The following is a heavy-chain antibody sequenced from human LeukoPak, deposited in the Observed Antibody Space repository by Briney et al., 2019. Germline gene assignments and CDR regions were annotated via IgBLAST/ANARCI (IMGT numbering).Heavy chain of an antibody. Sequence: GGSLRLSCAASGFSLYNYALNWVRQAPGKGLEWVSVIGGSGGGTYYADSVKGRFTIFRDSSKNTLYLQMNNLRAEDTAVYYCAKGADGSAYYFFDYWGQGALVTVSS. CDR2: IGGSGGGT. CDR1: GFSLYNYA. CDR3: AKGADGSAYYFFDY. V-gene: IGHV3-23*01. D-gene: IGHD3-22*01. J-gene: IGHJ4*02.